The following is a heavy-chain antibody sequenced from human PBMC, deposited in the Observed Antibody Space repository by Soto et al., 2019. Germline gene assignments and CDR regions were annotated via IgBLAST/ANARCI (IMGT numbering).Heavy chain of an antibody. CDR3: ARDYYDILTGYYKCYYYYGMDV. Sequence: QVQLVQSGAEVKKPGASVKVSCKASGYTFTSYGISWVRQAPGQGLEWMGWISAYNGNTNYAQKLQGRVTMTTDTSTSTAYMELRSLRSDDTAVYYCARDYYDILTGYYKCYYYYGMDVWGQGTTVTVSS. J-gene: IGHJ6*02. D-gene: IGHD3-9*01. V-gene: IGHV1-18*01. CDR2: ISAYNGNT. CDR1: GYTFTSYG.